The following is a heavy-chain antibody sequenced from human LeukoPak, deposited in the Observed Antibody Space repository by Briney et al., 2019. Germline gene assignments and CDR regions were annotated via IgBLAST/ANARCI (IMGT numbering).Heavy chain of an antibody. Sequence: DSVKGRFTISRDNSKNTLYLQMNSLRAEDTAVYYCAKDDLMATPDYWGQGTLVTVSS. V-gene: IGHV3-30*02. CDR3: AKDDLMATPDY. D-gene: IGHD5-24*01. J-gene: IGHJ4*02.